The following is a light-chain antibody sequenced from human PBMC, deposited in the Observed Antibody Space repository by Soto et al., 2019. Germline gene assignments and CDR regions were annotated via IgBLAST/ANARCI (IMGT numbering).Light chain of an antibody. J-gene: IGKJ2*01. CDR3: QQYHTTPNT. Sequence: DVVMTQSPDSLAVSLGERAAINCKSSQNLLFSSNNKNSLAWYQQKPGQPPKLLIYWASTRESGAPDRFSGSGSGSDFTLTISSLQAEDVAVYYCQQYHTTPNTFGQGTKVEIK. CDR2: WAS. V-gene: IGKV4-1*01. CDR1: QNLLFSSNNKNS.